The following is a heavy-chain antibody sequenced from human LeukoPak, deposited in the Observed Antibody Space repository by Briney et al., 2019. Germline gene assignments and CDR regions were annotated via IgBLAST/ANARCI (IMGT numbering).Heavy chain of an antibody. V-gene: IGHV3-30*02. Sequence: GGSLRLSCAASGFTFSNYGMYWVRQAPGKGLEWVAFIHYDGGNEYYVDSVKGRFTISRDNSRDTLYLQMNSLRAEDTAVYFCAKDWSMVASAPGPYYFEYWGQGTLVTVSS. CDR2: IHYDGGNE. CDR1: GFTFSNYG. J-gene: IGHJ4*02. D-gene: IGHD6-13*01. CDR3: AKDWSMVASAPGPYYFEY.